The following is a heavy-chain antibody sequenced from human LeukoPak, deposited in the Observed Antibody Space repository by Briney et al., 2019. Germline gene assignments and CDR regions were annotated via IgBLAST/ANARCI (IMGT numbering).Heavy chain of an antibody. CDR2: ITSSSSYI. CDR1: GFTFSSYT. J-gene: IGHJ4*02. Sequence: GGSLRLSCAASGFTFSSYTMNWVRQAPGKGLEWVSTITSSSSYIYYADSLKGRFTISRDNAKNPLYLQMNSLRAEDTAVYYCARYGLGELPFDYWGQGTLVTVSS. D-gene: IGHD1-7*01. V-gene: IGHV3-21*01. CDR3: ARYGLGELPFDY.